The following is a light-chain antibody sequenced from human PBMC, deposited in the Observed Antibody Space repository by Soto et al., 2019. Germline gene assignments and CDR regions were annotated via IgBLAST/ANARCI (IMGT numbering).Light chain of an antibody. Sequence: QSVLTQPPSVSGAPGQRVTISCTGSSSNIGAGYDVQWYQHPPGAAPKLLIYANNNRPSGVPDRFSGSKSGTSASLAITGLQAEDEADYYCQSYDSSLSGSVFGGGTKLTVL. J-gene: IGLJ2*01. CDR2: ANN. CDR3: QSYDSSLSGSV. CDR1: SSNIGAGYD. V-gene: IGLV1-40*01.